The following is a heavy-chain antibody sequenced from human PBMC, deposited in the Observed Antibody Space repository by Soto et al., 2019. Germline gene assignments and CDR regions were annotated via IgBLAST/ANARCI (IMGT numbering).Heavy chain of an antibody. Sequence: QLQLQESGPGLVNPSETLSLTCTVSGGSISSFNYFWGWIRQPPGKGLGWIGSLYYSGNTYYNPSLQSRATISVDTSKKQCTLTLRSVTAADTAVNYCARGGGSTFNWFEPWGQGTLVTVSP. CDR3: ARGGGSTFNWFEP. V-gene: IGHV4-39*01. J-gene: IGHJ5*02. D-gene: IGHD2-15*01. CDR2: LYYSGNT. CDR1: GGSISSFNYF.